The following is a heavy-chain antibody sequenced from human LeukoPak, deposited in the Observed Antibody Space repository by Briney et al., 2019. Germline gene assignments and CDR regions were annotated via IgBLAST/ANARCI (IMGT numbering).Heavy chain of an antibody. CDR2: IYYSGST. CDR1: GGSISSYY. Sequence: PSETLSLTCTVSGGSISSYYWSWIRQPPGKGLEWIGYIYYSGSTNYNPSLKSRVTISVDTSKNQFSLKLSSVTAADTAVYYCARGPPYDYGDPNWFDPWGQGTLVTVSS. CDR3: ARGPPYDYGDPNWFDP. V-gene: IGHV4-59*01. J-gene: IGHJ5*02. D-gene: IGHD4-17*01.